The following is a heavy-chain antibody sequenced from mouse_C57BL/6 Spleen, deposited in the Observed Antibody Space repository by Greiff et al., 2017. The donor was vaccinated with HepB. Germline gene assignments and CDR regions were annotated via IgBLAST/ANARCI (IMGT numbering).Heavy chain of an antibody. J-gene: IGHJ3*01. CDR3: VMASWFAY. CDR1: GFSFNTYA. V-gene: IGHV10-1*01. Sequence: EVKLMESGGGLVQPKGSLKLSCAASGFSFNTYAMNWVRQAPGKGLEWVARIRSKSNNYATYYADSVKDRFTISRDDSENMLYLQMNNLKTEDTAMYYCVMASWFAYWGQGTLVTVSA. CDR2: IRSKSNNYAT.